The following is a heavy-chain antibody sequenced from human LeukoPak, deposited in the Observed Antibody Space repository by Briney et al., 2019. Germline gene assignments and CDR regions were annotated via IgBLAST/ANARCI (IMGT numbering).Heavy chain of an antibody. Sequence: SETLSLTCTVSGGSISSYYWSWIRQPPGKGLEWIGYIYYSGSTNYNPSLKSRVTISVDTSKNQFSLKLSSVTAADTAVYYCARGAYGSGSPYGMDVWGQGTTVTVSS. D-gene: IGHD3-10*01. CDR1: GGSISSYY. J-gene: IGHJ6*02. V-gene: IGHV4-59*01. CDR2: IYYSGST. CDR3: ARGAYGSGSPYGMDV.